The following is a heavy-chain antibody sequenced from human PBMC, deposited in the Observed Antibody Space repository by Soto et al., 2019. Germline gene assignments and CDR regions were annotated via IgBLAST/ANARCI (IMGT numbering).Heavy chain of an antibody. CDR3: ARVTLRAGNWFDP. Sequence: ASVKVSCKASGYTFTDYFIHWVRQAPGQGFEWMRWINPKSRGTTYAQKFQGRVTMTRDTSNTTAYMELRGLRSDDTAIYYCARVTLRAGNWFDPWGQGTLVTVSS. CDR1: GYTFTDYF. CDR2: INPKSRGT. J-gene: IGHJ5*02. V-gene: IGHV1-2*02.